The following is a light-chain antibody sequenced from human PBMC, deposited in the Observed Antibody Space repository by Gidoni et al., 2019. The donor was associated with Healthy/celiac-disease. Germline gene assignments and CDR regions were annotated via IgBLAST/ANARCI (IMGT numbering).Light chain of an antibody. CDR2: GAS. Sequence: EIVMTPTPATLSVSPGERATFSCRASQSVSSNLAWYQKKPGQAPRLLIYGASTRATGIPARFSGSGSGTEFTLTISSLQSEDFAVYDCQQYNNWPSLTFGGGTKVEIK. V-gene: IGKV3-15*01. J-gene: IGKJ4*01. CDR1: QSVSSN. CDR3: QQYNNWPSLT.